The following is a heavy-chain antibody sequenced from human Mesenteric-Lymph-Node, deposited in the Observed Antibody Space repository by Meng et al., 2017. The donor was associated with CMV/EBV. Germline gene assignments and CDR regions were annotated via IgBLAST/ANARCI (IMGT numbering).Heavy chain of an antibody. Sequence: GESLKISCAASGLTFSDYGMHWVRQAAGKGLEWVTFIHYDGSNKYYADSVRGRFTISRDNSKNMLYLQMNSLRAEDTAAYFCAKSGVVDATPLTHWGQGTLVTVSS. CDR2: IHYDGSNK. CDR1: GLTFSDYG. V-gene: IGHV3-30*02. J-gene: IGHJ4*02. D-gene: IGHD2-15*01. CDR3: AKSGVVDATPLTH.